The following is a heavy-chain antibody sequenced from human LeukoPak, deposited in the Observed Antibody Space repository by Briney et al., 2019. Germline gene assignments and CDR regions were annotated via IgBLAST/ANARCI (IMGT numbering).Heavy chain of an antibody. V-gene: IGHV1-2*02. CDR1: GYTFTGYY. J-gene: IGHJ4*02. Sequence: ASVKVSCKASGYTFTGYYMHWVRQAPGQGLEWMGWINPNSGGTNYAQKFQGRVTMTRDTSISTAYVELSRLRSDDTAVYYCARHFGHSYGQFDYWGQGTLVTVSS. D-gene: IGHD5-18*01. CDR2: INPNSGGT. CDR3: ARHFGHSYGQFDY.